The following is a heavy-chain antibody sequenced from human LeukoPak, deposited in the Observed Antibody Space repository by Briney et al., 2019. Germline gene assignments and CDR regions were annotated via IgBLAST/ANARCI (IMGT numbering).Heavy chain of an antibody. D-gene: IGHD3-22*01. CDR3: ATSSFYYDSSGYYNDAFDI. V-gene: IGHV7-4-1*02. Sequence: ASVKVSCKASGYTFTSYAMNWVRQDPGQGLEWMGWINTNTGNPTYAQGFTGRFVFSLYTSVSTAYLQISSLKAEDTAVDYCATSSFYYDSSGYYNDAFDIWGQGTMVTVSS. CDR2: INTNTGNP. J-gene: IGHJ3*02. CDR1: GYTFTSYA.